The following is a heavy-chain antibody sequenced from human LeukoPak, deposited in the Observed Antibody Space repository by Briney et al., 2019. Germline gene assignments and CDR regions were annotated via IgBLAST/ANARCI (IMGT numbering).Heavy chain of an antibody. CDR1: GYTFTGYY. Sequence: ASVKVSRKASGYTFTGYYMHWVRQAPGQGLEWMGRINPNSGGTNYAQKFQGRVTMTRDTSISTAYMELSRLRSDDTAVYYCATEGDSSSYGDAFDIWGQGTMVTVSS. CDR3: ATEGDSSSYGDAFDI. CDR2: INPNSGGT. J-gene: IGHJ3*02. V-gene: IGHV1-2*06. D-gene: IGHD3-22*01.